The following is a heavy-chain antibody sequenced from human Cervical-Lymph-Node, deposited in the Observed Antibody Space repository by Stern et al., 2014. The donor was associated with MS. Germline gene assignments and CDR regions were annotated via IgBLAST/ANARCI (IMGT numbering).Heavy chain of an antibody. D-gene: IGHD2-2*01. CDR2: IYYSGSP. V-gene: IGHV4-30-4*01. CDR1: GGSISSGDYY. J-gene: IGHJ5*02. CDR3: ASANCSSTSCPNWFDP. Sequence: EQLVESGTGLVKTSQTLSLTCTVSGGSISSGDYYWSWIRQPPGKGLEWIGYIYYSGSPYYIPSLKSRVTISVDTSKNQCSLKLSSVTAADTAVYYCASANCSSTSCPNWFDPWGQGTLVTVSS.